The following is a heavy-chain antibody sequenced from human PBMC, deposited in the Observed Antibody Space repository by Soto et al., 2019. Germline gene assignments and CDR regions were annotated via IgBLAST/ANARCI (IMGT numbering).Heavy chain of an antibody. D-gene: IGHD1-1*01. CDR2: ISGSGGST. CDR3: ARTTGPIDY. CDR1: VFTFSSYA. Sequence: EVQLLESGGGLVQPGGSMRLSCAASVFTFSSYAMTWVRQAPGKGLEWVSAISGSGGSTYYADSVKGRFTISRDNSKNTLYLQMNSLRAEDTAVYYCARTTGPIDYWGQGTLVTVSS. V-gene: IGHV3-23*01. J-gene: IGHJ4*02.